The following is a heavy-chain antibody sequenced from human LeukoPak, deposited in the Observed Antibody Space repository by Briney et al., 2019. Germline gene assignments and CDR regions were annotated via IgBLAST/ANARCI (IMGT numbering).Heavy chain of an antibody. CDR2: IIPIFGTA. CDR3: ARSSDSSGYHAYYYYYGMDV. J-gene: IGHJ6*02. D-gene: IGHD3-22*01. CDR1: GGTFSSYA. Sequence: SVKVSCKVSGGTFSSYAISWVRQAPGQGLEWMGGIIPIFGTANYAQKFQGRVTITADESTSTAYMELSSLRSEDTAVYYCARSSDSSGYHAYYYYYGMDVWGQGTTVTVSS. V-gene: IGHV1-69*13.